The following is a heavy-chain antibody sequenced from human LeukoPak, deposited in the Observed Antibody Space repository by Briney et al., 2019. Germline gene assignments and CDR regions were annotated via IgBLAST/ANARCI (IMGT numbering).Heavy chain of an antibody. CDR1: GFTFSSYA. Sequence: GGSLRLSCAASGFTFSSYAMSWVRQAPGKGLEWVSAISGSGGSTYYAASVKGRFTISRDNSKNTLYLQMNSLRAEDTAVYYCAKAIYSSGWSKPFDYWGQGTLVTVSS. CDR2: ISGSGGST. CDR3: AKAIYSSGWSKPFDY. J-gene: IGHJ4*02. V-gene: IGHV3-23*01. D-gene: IGHD6-19*01.